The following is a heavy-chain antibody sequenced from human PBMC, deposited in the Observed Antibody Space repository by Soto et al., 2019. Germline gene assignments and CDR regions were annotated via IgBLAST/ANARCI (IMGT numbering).Heavy chain of an antibody. D-gene: IGHD6-19*01. CDR1: GGSFSGYY. CDR2: INHSGST. Sequence: QVQLQQWGAGMLKPSETLSLTCAVYGGSFSGYYWPWIRQPPGTGLEWIGEINHSGSTNYNPTLKSRVTISVDTSKNQFSLELTSVTAADTAVYFCAGDKLAGRFDYGGQGTRVTVSS. CDR3: AGDKLAGRFDY. V-gene: IGHV4-34*01. J-gene: IGHJ4*02.